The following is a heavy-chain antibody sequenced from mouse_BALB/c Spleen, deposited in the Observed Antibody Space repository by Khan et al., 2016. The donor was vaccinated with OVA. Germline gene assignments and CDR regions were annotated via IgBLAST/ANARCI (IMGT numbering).Heavy chain of an antibody. CDR2: IYPGNSDT. Sequence: EVQLQQSGTVLARPGASVKMSCKASGYSFTSYLIHWVKQRPGQGLEWIGDIYPGNSDTSYNQKFKDKAKLTAGTSASTAYIEVSDLTNEDSAVYYCTRGGYSSFAYWGQGTLVTVSA. V-gene: IGHV1-5*01. D-gene: IGHD1-3*01. CDR1: GYSFTSYL. J-gene: IGHJ3*01. CDR3: TRGGYSSFAY.